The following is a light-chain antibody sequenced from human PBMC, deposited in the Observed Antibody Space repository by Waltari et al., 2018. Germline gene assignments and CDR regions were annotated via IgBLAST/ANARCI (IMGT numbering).Light chain of an antibody. CDR1: SGHCSYA. V-gene: IGLV4-69*01. Sequence: QVVLTQSPSASASLGASVKLTCTLSSGHCSYAIAWHQQQPEKGPRYLMKVSSAGSHQKGDGIPDRFSGSSSGTERYLTISSVQSEDEADYYCQTWDTGTHVVFGGGTKLTVL. CDR2: VSSAGSH. CDR3: QTWDTGTHVV. J-gene: IGLJ2*01.